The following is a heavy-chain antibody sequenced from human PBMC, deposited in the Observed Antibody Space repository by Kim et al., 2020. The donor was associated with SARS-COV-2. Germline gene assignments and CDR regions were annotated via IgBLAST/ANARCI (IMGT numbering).Heavy chain of an antibody. CDR2: IFGSGSGT. CDR1: GFIFSNYA. Sequence: GGSLRLSCSASGFIFSNYAMSWVRQAPGKGLEWVSGIFGSGSGTYFADSVKGRFTMSRDNFQGTLYLQMDNLRAEDTAVYYCARHLHVTTVGFYWYFDLWGQGTLVTVSS. J-gene: IGHJ2*01. V-gene: IGHV3-23*01. D-gene: IGHD1-26*01. CDR3: ARHLHVTTVGFYWYFDL.